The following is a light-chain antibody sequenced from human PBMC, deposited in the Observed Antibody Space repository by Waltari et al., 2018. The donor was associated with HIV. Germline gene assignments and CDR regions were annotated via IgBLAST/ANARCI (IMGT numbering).Light chain of an antibody. J-gene: IGLJ3*02. CDR2: DGN. CDR3: QSYENSLSGWV. CDR1: RSNFGAGYD. V-gene: IGLV1-40*01. Sequence: QSVLTQPPSVSGAPGQRVTISCNGSRSNFGAGYDVQRYQQFPGTAPNLLIYDGNNRPSVGPARFSGSKSGTSSSLAITGLQAADEADYYCQSYENSLSGWVFGGGTKLTVL.